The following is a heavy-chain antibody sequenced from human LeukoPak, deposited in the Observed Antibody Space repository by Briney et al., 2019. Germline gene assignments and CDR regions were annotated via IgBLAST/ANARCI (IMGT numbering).Heavy chain of an antibody. V-gene: IGHV4-34*01. J-gene: IGHJ4*02. Sequence: SETLSLTCAGFGGSFSGYYWSWIRQPPGKGLEWIGEINHSGSTNYNPSLKSRVTISVDTSKNQFSLKLSSVTAADTAVYYCARVKLELRAYYFDYWGQGTLVTVSS. D-gene: IGHD1-7*01. CDR1: GGSFSGYY. CDR3: ARVKLELRAYYFDY. CDR2: INHSGST.